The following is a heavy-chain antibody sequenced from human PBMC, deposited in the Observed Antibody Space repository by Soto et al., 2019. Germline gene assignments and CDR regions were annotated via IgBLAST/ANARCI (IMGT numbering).Heavy chain of an antibody. D-gene: IGHD3-10*01. CDR1: GFTFSSYG. CDR3: AIRGLSKSEVRGYFDY. Sequence: GGSLRLSCAASGFTFSSYGMTWVRQAPGKGLEWVSAISGSGGSTNYGDSVKGRFIISRDNSKNTLFMQMNSLRVEDTAVYYCAIRGLSKSEVRGYFDYWGRGTLVTVSS. CDR2: ISGSGGST. V-gene: IGHV3-23*01. J-gene: IGHJ4*02.